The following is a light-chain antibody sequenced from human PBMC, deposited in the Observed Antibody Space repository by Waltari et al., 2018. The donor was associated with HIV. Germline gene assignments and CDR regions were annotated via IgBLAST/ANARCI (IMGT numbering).Light chain of an antibody. CDR3: QQYNSDST. CDR2: KTS. CDR1: QSIGTS. V-gene: IGKV1-5*03. Sequence: DIQMTQSPSTLSASVGDRVTITCRASQSIGTSLAWYLQKPGKAPKLLIFKTSNLESGVPSRFSGSGSGTEFTLTISSLQPDDFATYYCQQYNSDSTFGGGTKVEIK. J-gene: IGKJ4*01.